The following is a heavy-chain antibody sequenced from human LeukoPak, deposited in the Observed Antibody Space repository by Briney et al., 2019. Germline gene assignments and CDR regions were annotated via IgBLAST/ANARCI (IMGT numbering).Heavy chain of an antibody. CDR3: ATGGGIVGATPDY. J-gene: IGHJ4*02. Sequence: PGGSLRLSCAASGFTFSSYAMSWVRQAPGKGLVWVSQINSDGSSTNYADSVKGRFTISRDNAKNTLYLQMNSLRVEDTALYYCATGGGIVGATPDYLGQGTLVTVSS. CDR1: GFTFSSYA. D-gene: IGHD1-26*01. CDR2: INSDGSST. V-gene: IGHV3-74*01.